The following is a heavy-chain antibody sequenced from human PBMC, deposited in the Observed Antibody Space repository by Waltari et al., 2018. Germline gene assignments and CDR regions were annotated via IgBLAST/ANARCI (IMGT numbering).Heavy chain of an antibody. V-gene: IGHV4-34*01. J-gene: IGHJ3*02. D-gene: IGHD3-22*01. CDR1: GGSFSGYY. Sequence: PSETLSLTCAVYGGSFSGYYWSWIRQPPGKGLEWIGEINHSGSTNYNPSLKSRVTISVDTSKNQFSLKLSSVTAADTAVYYCASALYYYDSSGYSIVAFDIWGQGTMVTVSS. CDR2: INHSGST. CDR3: ASALYYYDSSGYSIVAFDI.